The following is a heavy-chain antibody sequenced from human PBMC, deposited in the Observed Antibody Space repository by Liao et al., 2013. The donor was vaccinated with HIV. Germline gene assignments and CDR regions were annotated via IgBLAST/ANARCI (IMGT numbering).Heavy chain of an antibody. J-gene: IGHJ6*03. Sequence: QVQLQESGPGLVKPSETLSLTCTVSGGSISSYYWSWIRQPAGKGLEWIGRIYSSGSANYNPSLKSRVTMSVDTSKNQFSLKLSSVTAADTAVYYCARGSYYDFWSGHSYYSYYMDVWGKGTTVTVSS. CDR1: GGSISSYY. CDR2: IYSSGSA. D-gene: IGHD3-3*01. CDR3: ARGSYYDFWSGHSYYSYYMDV. V-gene: IGHV4-4*07.